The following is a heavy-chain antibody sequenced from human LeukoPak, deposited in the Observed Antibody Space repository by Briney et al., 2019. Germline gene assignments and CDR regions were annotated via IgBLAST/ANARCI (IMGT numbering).Heavy chain of an antibody. CDR2: ISSSSSYI. CDR3: ARDASYYDSSGYSSY. D-gene: IGHD3-22*01. J-gene: IGHJ4*02. V-gene: IGHV3-21*01. Sequence: IPGGSLRLSCAASGFTFSSYSMNWVRQAPGKGLEWVSSISSSSSYIYYADSVKGRFTISRDNAKNSLYLQMNSLRAEDTAVYYCARDASYYDSSGYSSYWGQGTLVIVSS. CDR1: GFTFSSYS.